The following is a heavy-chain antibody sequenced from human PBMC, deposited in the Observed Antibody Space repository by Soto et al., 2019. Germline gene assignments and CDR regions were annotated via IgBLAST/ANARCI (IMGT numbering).Heavy chain of an antibody. J-gene: IGHJ3*02. CDR2: ISYDGSNK. CDR1: GFTFSSYG. Sequence: QVQLVESGGGVVQPGRSLRLSCAASGFTFSSYGMHWVRQAPGKGLEWVAVISYDGSNKYYADSVKGRFTISRDNFKNTLYLQMNSLRAEDTAVYYCAKGRGDAFDIWGQGTMVTVSS. CDR3: AKGRGDAFDI. V-gene: IGHV3-30*18. D-gene: IGHD3-10*01.